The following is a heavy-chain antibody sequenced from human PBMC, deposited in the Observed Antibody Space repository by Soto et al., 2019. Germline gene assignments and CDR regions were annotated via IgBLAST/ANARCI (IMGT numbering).Heavy chain of an antibody. CDR1: GYKFTTYF. CDR2: IHPSGDT. J-gene: IGHJ5*01. V-gene: IGHV1-46*01. Sequence: QVQLVQSGAELTKPGASVKVACKASGYKFTTYFIHWVRQAPGQGLEWMGMIHPSGDTGYAQKFRGRVTMTIDTSTTTAYMELSGLRSDDTAVYYCARGPRESGEWLLFDYWGHGALVTVSS. CDR3: ARGPRESGEWLLFDY. D-gene: IGHD3-3*01.